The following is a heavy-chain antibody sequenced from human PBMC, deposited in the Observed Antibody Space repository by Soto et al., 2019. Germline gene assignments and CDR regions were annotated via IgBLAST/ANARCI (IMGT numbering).Heavy chain of an antibody. CDR1: GGSISSYY. CDR2: IYYSGST. D-gene: IGHD3-3*01. J-gene: IGHJ4*02. V-gene: IGHV4-59*01. CDR3: ARDLNFWSGYFDY. Sequence: PSETLSLTCTVSGGSISSYYWSWIRQPPGKGLEWIGYIYYSGSTNYNPSLKSRVTISVDTSKNQFSLKLSSVTAADTAVYYCARDLNFWSGYFDYWGQGTLVTVSS.